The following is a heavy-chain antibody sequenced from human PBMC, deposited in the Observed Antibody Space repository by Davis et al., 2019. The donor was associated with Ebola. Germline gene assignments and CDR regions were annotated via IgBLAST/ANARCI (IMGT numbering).Heavy chain of an antibody. CDR2: INHSGST. D-gene: IGHD6-6*01. J-gene: IGHJ5*02. CDR1: GGSFSGYY. V-gene: IGHV4-34*01. Sequence: MPSETLSLTCAVYGGSFSGYYWSWIRQPPGKGLEWIGEINHSGSTNYNPSLKSRVTISVDTSKNQFSLKLSSVTAADTAVYYCARGVEYSSSFGWFDPWGQGTLVTVSS. CDR3: ARGVEYSSSFGWFDP.